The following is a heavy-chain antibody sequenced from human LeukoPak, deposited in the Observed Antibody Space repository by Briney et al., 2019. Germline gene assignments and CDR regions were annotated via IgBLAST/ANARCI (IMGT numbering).Heavy chain of an antibody. Sequence: KPSETLSLTCGVSGGSISSNNWWTWVRQPPGKGLEWIGEIFHAGNTNYNPSLKSRVTISVDTSKNQFSLKLSSVTAADTAVYYCARVVGATGAFDIWGQGTMVTVSS. CDR1: GGSISSNNW. J-gene: IGHJ3*02. CDR2: IFHAGNT. CDR3: ARVVGATGAFDI. D-gene: IGHD1-26*01. V-gene: IGHV4-4*02.